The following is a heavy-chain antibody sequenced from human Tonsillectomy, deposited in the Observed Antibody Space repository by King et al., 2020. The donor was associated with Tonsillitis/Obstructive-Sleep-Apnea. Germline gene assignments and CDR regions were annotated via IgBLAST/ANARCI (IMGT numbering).Heavy chain of an antibody. CDR3: AGVVVAADAFDI. Sequence: VQLQQWGAGLLKPSETLSLTCAVYGGSFSAYYWSWIRQPPGKGLEWIGEINHSGSTNYNPSLKSRVTISVDTSKNQFSLKLSSVTAADTAVYYCAGVVVAADAFDIWGQGTMVIVSS. CDR2: INHSGST. D-gene: IGHD2-15*01. J-gene: IGHJ3*02. V-gene: IGHV4-34*01. CDR1: GGSFSAYY.